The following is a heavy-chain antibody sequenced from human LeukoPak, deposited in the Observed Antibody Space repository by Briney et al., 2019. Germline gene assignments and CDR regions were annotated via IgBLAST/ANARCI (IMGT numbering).Heavy chain of an antibody. CDR1: GFTFSSYG. V-gene: IGHV3-23*01. Sequence: GGSLRLSCAASGFTFSSYGMSWVRQAPGKGLEWVSVISGSGGSTYYADSVKGRFSISRDNAKNSLYLQMNSLRAEDTAVYYCARDHHRRLYDSQARDTFDIWGQGTLVTVSS. CDR2: ISGSGGST. D-gene: IGHD3-22*01. CDR3: ARDHHRRLYDSQARDTFDI. J-gene: IGHJ3*02.